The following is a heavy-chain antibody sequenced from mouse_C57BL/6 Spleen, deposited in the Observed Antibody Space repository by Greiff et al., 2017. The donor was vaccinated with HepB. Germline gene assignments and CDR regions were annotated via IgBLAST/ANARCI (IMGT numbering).Heavy chain of an antibody. CDR1: GFTFSSYA. CDR2: ISDGGSYT. J-gene: IGHJ3*01. CDR3: ARAGDYDPWFAY. V-gene: IGHV5-4*01. Sequence: EVHLVESGGGLVKPGGSLKLSCAASGFTFSSYAMSWVRQTPEKRLEWVATISDGGSYTYYPDNVKGRFTISRDNAKNNLYLQMSHLKSEDTAMYYCARAGDYDPWFAYWGQGTLVTVSA. D-gene: IGHD2-4*01.